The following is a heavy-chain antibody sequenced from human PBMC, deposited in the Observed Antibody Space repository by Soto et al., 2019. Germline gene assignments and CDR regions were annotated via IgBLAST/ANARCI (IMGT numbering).Heavy chain of an antibody. Sequence: EVQLVESGGGLVQPGGSLRLSCAASGITLSDHFIDWVRQAPGKGLDWVGRTKAKVYSYTTEYAASVKGRFTISRDDSENSVYLQMNSLKSEDTAVYYCVSIRGFMGYWGQGTLVTVSS. J-gene: IGHJ4*02. CDR3: VSIRGFMGY. V-gene: IGHV3-72*01. D-gene: IGHD3-10*01. CDR1: GITLSDHF. CDR2: TKAKVYSYTT.